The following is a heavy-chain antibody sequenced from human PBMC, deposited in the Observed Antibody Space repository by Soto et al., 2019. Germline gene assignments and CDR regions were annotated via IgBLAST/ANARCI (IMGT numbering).Heavy chain of an antibody. Sequence: GGSLRLSCAASGFTVSSNYMSWVRQAPGKGLEWVSVIYSGGSTYYADSVKGRFTISRDNSKNTLYLQMSSLRAEDTAVYYCARGRGGSGSYYNDAFDIWGQGTMVTVSS. CDR1: GFTVSSNY. CDR3: ARGRGGSGSYYNDAFDI. J-gene: IGHJ3*02. D-gene: IGHD3-10*01. CDR2: IYSGGST. V-gene: IGHV3-66*01.